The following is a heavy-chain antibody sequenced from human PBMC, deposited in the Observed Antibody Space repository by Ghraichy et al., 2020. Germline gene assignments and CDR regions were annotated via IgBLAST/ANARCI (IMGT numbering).Heavy chain of an antibody. J-gene: IGHJ4*02. CDR1: GGSISNYY. CDR2: IYYSGNT. Sequence: SETLSLTCTVSGGSISNYYWNWIRQPPGKGLEWIGYIYYSGNTNYNPSLKGRVTISVDTSKNQFSLRLSSVTAADTAVYYCARQTLQGPSTDYWGQGTLVTVSS. D-gene: IGHD2/OR15-2a*01. CDR3: ARQTLQGPSTDY. V-gene: IGHV4-59*08.